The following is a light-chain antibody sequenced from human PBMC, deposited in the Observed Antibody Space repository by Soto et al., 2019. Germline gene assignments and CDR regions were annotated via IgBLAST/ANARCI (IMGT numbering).Light chain of an antibody. J-gene: IGLJ2*01. Sequence: QSALTQPASVSGSPGQSITISCTGTSSDVGGYNYVSWYQQHPGKAPKLMLYDVSNRPSGVSNRFSGSKSGNTASLTISGLLADDEADYYCSSYTSSSTPVVFGGGTKLTVL. V-gene: IGLV2-14*01. CDR1: SSDVGGYNY. CDR2: DVS. CDR3: SSYTSSSTPVV.